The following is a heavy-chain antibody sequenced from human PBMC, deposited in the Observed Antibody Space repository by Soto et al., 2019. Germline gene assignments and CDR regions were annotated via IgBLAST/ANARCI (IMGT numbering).Heavy chain of an antibody. V-gene: IGHV4-59*11. J-gene: IGHJ4*02. CDR2: IYSNGNT. Sequence: QVQLQESGPGLVKPSETLSLTCSVSGGSISNHYWSWIRQPPGKGLEWIGYIYSNGNTNYNPSLTSRVTMSVDTSRNQISLKLTTVTAADTAVYYCTRANWYSEYWGQGTLVTVSS. D-gene: IGHD7-27*01. CDR3: TRANWYSEY. CDR1: GGSISNHY.